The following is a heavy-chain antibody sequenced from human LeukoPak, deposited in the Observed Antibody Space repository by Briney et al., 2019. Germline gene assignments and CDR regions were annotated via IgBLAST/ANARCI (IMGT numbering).Heavy chain of an antibody. CDR1: GYTSTGYY. V-gene: IGHV1-2*06. CDR3: ARDKGATTPRDNWFDP. Sequence: ASVKVSCKASGYTSTGYYMHWVRQAPGQGLEWMGRINPNSGGTNYAQKFQGRVTMTRDTSTSTVYMELSSLRSEDTAVYYCARDKGATTPRDNWFDPWGQGTLVTVSS. D-gene: IGHD1-26*01. CDR2: INPNSGGT. J-gene: IGHJ5*02.